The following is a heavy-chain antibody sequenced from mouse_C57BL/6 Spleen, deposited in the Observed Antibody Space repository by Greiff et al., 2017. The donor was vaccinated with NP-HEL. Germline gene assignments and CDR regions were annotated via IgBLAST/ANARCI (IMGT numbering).Heavy chain of an antibody. D-gene: IGHD1-1*01. CDR2: IDPSDSYT. V-gene: IGHV1-50*01. CDR3: ARNRYGSSLDY. Sequence: QVQLQQPGAELVKPGASVKLSCKASGYTFTSYWMQWVKQRPGQGLEWIGEIDPSDSYTNYNQKFKGKATLTVDTSSSTAYMQLSSLTSEDSAVYYCARNRYGSSLDYWGQGTTLTVSS. CDR1: GYTFTSYW. J-gene: IGHJ2*01.